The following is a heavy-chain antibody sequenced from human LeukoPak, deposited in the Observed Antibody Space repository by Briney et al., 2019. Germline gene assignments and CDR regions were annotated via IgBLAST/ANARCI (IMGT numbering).Heavy chain of an antibody. Sequence: GGSLRLSCAASGFTISDYWMSWVRQAPGKGLEWVANIKEDGSEKYYVDSVRGRFTISRDNAKNSLYLQMNSLRAEDSAVYYCARYHWNDVAYWGQGTLVTVSS. V-gene: IGHV3-7*01. J-gene: IGHJ4*02. D-gene: IGHD1-1*01. CDR1: GFTISDYW. CDR2: IKEDGSEK. CDR3: ARYHWNDVAY.